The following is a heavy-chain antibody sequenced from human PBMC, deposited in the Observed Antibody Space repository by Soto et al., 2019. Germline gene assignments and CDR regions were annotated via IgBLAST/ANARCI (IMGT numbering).Heavy chain of an antibody. CDR2: INPNSIGT. Sequence: QVQLVQSGAEVKKPGASVKVSCKASGYTFTGHYMHWVRQAPGQGLEWMGWINPNSIGTNYAQKFQGRVTMTRDTSISTADMEVSRLRSDDTAVYYCAREPMVRAAHGFDIWGQGTMVTVSS. CDR1: GYTFTGHY. D-gene: IGHD3-10*01. CDR3: AREPMVRAAHGFDI. J-gene: IGHJ3*02. V-gene: IGHV1-2*02.